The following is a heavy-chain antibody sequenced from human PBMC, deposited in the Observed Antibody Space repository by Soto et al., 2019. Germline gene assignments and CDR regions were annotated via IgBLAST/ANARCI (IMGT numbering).Heavy chain of an antibody. D-gene: IGHD1-1*01. CDR1: GGSFSGYY. J-gene: IGHJ3*02. V-gene: IGHV4-59*08. CDR2: IYHTGST. CDR3: ARGVEEPDTLDI. Sequence: SETLSLTCAVYGGSFSGYYWSWIRQPPGKGLEWIGYIYHTGSTNYNPSLKSRVTISLDTSKNQFSLKLSSVTAADTAVYYCARGVEEPDTLDIWGQGTMVTVSS.